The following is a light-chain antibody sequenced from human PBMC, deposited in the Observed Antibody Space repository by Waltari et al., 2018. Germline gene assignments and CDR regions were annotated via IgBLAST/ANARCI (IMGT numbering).Light chain of an antibody. CDR3: QQYTYWPPGT. Sequence: ETVMTQSPATLSGYPRERVSLSCRASQSVGSNLAWYQQRPGQAPRLLIYGASTRATGIPARFSGSGSGTEFTLTISSLQSEDFAVYYCQQYTYWPPGTFGQGTKVEIK. J-gene: IGKJ1*01. V-gene: IGKV3-15*01. CDR1: QSVGSN. CDR2: GAS.